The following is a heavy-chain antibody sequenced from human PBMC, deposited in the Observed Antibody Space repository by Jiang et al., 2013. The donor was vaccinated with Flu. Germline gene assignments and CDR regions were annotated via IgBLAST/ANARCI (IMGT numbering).Heavy chain of an antibody. Sequence: VQLLESGGGLVQPGGSLRLSCAASGFTFTNYAMSWVRQAPGRGLEWVSSISGRGGTTHYADSVKGRFTISRNNSKDTLYLQMNSLRAEDTAVYYCAKGQRYFDWPLRDWFRPWGQGPWSPSP. D-gene: IGHD3-9*01. V-gene: IGHV3-23*01. CDR2: ISGRGGTT. CDR1: GFTFTNYA. J-gene: IGHJ5*02. CDR3: AKGQRYFDWPLRDWFRP.